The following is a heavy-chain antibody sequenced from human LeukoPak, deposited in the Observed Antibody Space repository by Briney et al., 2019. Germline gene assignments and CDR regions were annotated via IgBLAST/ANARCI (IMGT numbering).Heavy chain of an antibody. CDR3: ARDRITMTTP. J-gene: IGHJ4*02. D-gene: IGHD3-22*01. CDR1: GFTFSSYS. Sequence: PGGSLRLSCAASGFTFSSYSMNWVRQAPGKGLEWVSSISSSSSYIYYADSVKGRFTISRDNAKNTLYLQMNSLRAEDTALYYCARDRITMTTPWGQGTLVTVSS. V-gene: IGHV3-21*01. CDR2: ISSSSSYI.